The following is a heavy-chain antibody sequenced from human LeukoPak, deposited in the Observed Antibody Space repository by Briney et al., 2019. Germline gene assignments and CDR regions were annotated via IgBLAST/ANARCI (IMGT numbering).Heavy chain of an antibody. CDR1: EFTFSSYS. CDR2: ISSSSSTI. Sequence: PGGSLILSCAASEFTFSSYSMNWVRQAPGKGLERVSYISSSSSTIYYADSVKGRFTISRDNAKNSLYLQMNSLRDEDTAVYYCARDDSSGYYYRILAYWGQGTLVTVSS. V-gene: IGHV3-48*02. CDR3: ARDDSSGYYYRILAY. D-gene: IGHD3-22*01. J-gene: IGHJ4*02.